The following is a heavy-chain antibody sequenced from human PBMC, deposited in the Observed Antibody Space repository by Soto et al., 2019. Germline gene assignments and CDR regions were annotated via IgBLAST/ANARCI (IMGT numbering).Heavy chain of an antibody. CDR2: IIPIFGTA. CDR1: GYTFTSYG. CDR3: ARTRLGYCSSTSCYTHAFDI. J-gene: IGHJ3*02. Sequence: GASVKVSCKASGYTFTSYGISWVRQAPGQGLEWMGCIIPIFGTANYAQNFQGRVTITADKSTRTAYMELSSLRSEDTAVYYCARTRLGYCSSTSCYTHAFDIGGQGTMVTVSS. D-gene: IGHD2-2*02. V-gene: IGHV1-69*06.